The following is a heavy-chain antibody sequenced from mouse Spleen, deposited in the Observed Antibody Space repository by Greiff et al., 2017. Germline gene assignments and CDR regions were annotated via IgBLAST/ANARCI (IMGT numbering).Heavy chain of an antibody. J-gene: IGHJ3*01. CDR3: TPYSTWFAY. D-gene: IGHD2-10*01. Sequence: EVQLQQSGAELVRPGASVKLSCTASGFNIKDDYMHWVKQRPEQGLEWIGWIDPENGDTEYASKFQGKATITADTSSNTAYLQLSSLTSEDTAVYYCTPYSTWFAYWGQGTLVTVSA. CDR2: IDPENGDT. CDR1: GFNIKDDY. V-gene: IGHV14-4*01.